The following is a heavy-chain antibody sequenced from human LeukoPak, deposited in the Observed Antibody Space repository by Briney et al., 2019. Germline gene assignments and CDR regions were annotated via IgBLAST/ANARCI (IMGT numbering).Heavy chain of an antibody. CDR1: GFTFSSYA. J-gene: IGHJ3*02. D-gene: IGHD6-6*01. CDR3: ATSIAAINAFDI. Sequence: GGSLRLSCAASGFTFSSYAMSWVRQAPGKGLEWVSAISGSGGSTYYADSVKGRFTISRDNSKNTLYLQMNSLGAEDTAVYYCATSIAAINAFDIWGQGTMVTVSS. CDR2: ISGSGGST. V-gene: IGHV3-23*01.